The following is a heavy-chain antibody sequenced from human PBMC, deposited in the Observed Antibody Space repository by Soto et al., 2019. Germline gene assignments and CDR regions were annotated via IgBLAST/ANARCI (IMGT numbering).Heavy chain of an antibody. CDR3: VMVDNYVTPTPQDV. D-gene: IGHD3-16*01. CDR2: ISPYTGNT. Sequence: QVQLVQSGDEVKKPGASVKVSCKASGYIFGNYGIAWVRQAPRQGLEWMGWISPYTGNTHSASKVQGRLTMTTDTSTSTAYMDLGRLTSDDTAVYYCVMVDNYVTPTPQDVWGQGTTVTVSS. CDR1: GYIFGNYG. J-gene: IGHJ6*02. V-gene: IGHV1-18*01.